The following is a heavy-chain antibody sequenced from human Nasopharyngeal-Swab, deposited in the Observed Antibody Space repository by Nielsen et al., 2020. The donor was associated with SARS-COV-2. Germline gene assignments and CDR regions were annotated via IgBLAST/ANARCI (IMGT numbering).Heavy chain of an antibody. V-gene: IGHV3-33*01. CDR3: ARGNDFRSGYHPYYYDY. D-gene: IGHD3-3*01. Sequence: GGSLRLSCAASGFTFSSYGMHWVRQAPGKGLEWVALIWYDGSNKYYADSVKGRFTISRDNSKNTLYLQINSLRAEDTAVYYCARGNDFRSGYHPYYYDYWGQGTTVTVSS. CDR2: IWYDGSNK. J-gene: IGHJ4*03. CDR1: GFTFSSYG.